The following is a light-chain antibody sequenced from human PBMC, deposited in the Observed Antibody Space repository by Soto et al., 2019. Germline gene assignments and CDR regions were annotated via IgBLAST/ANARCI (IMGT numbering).Light chain of an antibody. CDR1: SSDVGSYNL. Sequence: QSALTQPASVSGSPGQSITISCTGTSSDVGSYNLVSWYQQHPGKTPKFMIYEVNKRPSGVSDRFSGSKSGNTASLTISGLQTDDEADYYCCSYAGSNTFVFGTGTKLTVL. CDR2: EVN. J-gene: IGLJ1*01. V-gene: IGLV2-23*02. CDR3: CSYAGSNTFV.